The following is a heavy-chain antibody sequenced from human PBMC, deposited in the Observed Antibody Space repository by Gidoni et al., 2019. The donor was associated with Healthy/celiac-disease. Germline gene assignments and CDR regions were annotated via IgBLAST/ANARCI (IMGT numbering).Heavy chain of an antibody. V-gene: IGHV3-21*01. D-gene: IGHD2-2*01. Sequence: EVQLVESGGGLVKPGGSLSLSCAASGFTFSSYSMNWVRQAPGKGLEWVSSISSSSSYIYYADSVKGRFTISRDNAKNSQYLQRNSLRAEDTAVYYCARELMAVVVPNYYYYYGMDVWGQGTTVTVSS. J-gene: IGHJ6*02. CDR3: ARELMAVVVPNYYYYYGMDV. CDR2: ISSSSSYI. CDR1: GFTFSSYS.